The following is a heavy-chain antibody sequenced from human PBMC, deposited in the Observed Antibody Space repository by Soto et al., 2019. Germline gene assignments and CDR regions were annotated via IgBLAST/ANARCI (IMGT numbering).Heavy chain of an antibody. Sequence: QVQLVQSGGEVKKPGASVKVSCKTSGYTFTTYGISWVRQAPGQGLEWVGLISAYSGKKHYAQKFQGKVTMPTDTSTNTAYLELRSLRADDTAVYYCARDPYFGDHQSWGQGTLVTVSS. D-gene: IGHD3-16*01. CDR2: ISAYSGKK. CDR1: GYTFTTYG. V-gene: IGHV1-18*01. J-gene: IGHJ5*02. CDR3: ARDPYFGDHQS.